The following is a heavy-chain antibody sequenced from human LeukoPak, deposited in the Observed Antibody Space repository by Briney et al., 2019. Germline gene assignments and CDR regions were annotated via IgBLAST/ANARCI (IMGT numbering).Heavy chain of an antibody. CDR2: IKGDGSDK. D-gene: IGHD3-10*01. CDR3: AGPFGSGTYYQFDL. J-gene: IGHJ4*02. Sequence: GGSLRLSCAASGFAFSTYWMSWVRQAPGKGLEWVANIKGDGSDKYYLDSLKGRFTVSRDNAKNSLYLQVNSLRADDTAVYYCAGPFGSGTYYQFDLWGQGTLVTVSS. CDR1: GFAFSTYW. V-gene: IGHV3-7*04.